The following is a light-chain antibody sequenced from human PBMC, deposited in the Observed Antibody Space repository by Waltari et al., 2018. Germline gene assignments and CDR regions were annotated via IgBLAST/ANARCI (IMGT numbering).Light chain of an antibody. Sequence: EMVMTQSPATLSVSPGERATLSCRASQSVSSSLAWYQQKPGQAPRLLRYGAFTRATGIPDRFSGSGSGTDFTLTISSLQSEDFAVYYCQQYNDWPYTFGQGTKLEIK. CDR2: GAF. V-gene: IGKV3-15*01. J-gene: IGKJ2*01. CDR3: QQYNDWPYT. CDR1: QSVSSS.